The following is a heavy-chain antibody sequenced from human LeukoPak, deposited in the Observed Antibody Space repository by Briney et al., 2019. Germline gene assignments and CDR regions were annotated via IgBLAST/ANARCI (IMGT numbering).Heavy chain of an antibody. J-gene: IGHJ3*01. D-gene: IGHD6-19*01. V-gene: IGHV4-59*08. CDR2: FAYSGTT. Sequence: PSETLSLTCTVSDGSITSHYWGWIRQPPGKGLEWIGHFAYSGTTSYNASLKSRVTISVDTSKNQFSLRLTSVTAADTAVYYCARPHSSGWYGVYDLWGQGTAVTVSS. CDR1: DGSITSHY. CDR3: ARPHSSGWYGVYDL.